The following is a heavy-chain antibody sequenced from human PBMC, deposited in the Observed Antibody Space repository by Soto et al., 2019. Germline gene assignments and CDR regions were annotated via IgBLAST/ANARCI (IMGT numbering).Heavy chain of an antibody. D-gene: IGHD3-9*01. CDR1: GFTFSSYG. CDR3: AKAVGVLRYSGWLSSAHPDYGMDV. CDR2: ISYDGSNK. Sequence: PGGSLRLSCAASGFTFSSYGMHWVRQAPGKGLEWVAVISYDGSNKYYADSVKGRFAISRDNSKNTLYLQMNSLRAEDTAVYYCAKAVGVLRYSGWLSSAHPDYGMDVWGQGTTVTVSS. V-gene: IGHV3-30*18. J-gene: IGHJ6*02.